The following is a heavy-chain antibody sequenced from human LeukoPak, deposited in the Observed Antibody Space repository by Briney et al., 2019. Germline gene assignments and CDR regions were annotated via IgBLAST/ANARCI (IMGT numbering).Heavy chain of an antibody. V-gene: IGHV3-23*01. CDR1: GLTFSRYG. CDR3: ARDDYDSSGPIDY. J-gene: IGHJ4*02. D-gene: IGHD3-22*01. CDR2: ISGSGGST. Sequence: GGSLRLSCAASGLTFSRYGMSWVRQVPGKGLEWVSAISGSGGSTYYADSVKGRFTISRDNSKNTLYLQMNSLRAEDTAVYYCARDDYDSSGPIDYWGQGTLVTVSS.